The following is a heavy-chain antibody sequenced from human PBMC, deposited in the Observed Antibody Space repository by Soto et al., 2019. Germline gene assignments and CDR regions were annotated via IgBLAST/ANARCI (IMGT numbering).Heavy chain of an antibody. D-gene: IGHD3-3*01. Sequence: PGGSLRLSCAASGFTFTRYSMNWVRQAPGKGLEWVSFISPSSPYTSYADSVKGRFIISGDNAENSVYLQMNSLRAEDTGVYYCARRPENFLSGYPEAFDFWGPGTLVTVSS. CDR3: ARRPENFLSGYPEAFDF. CDR1: GFTFTRYS. CDR2: ISPSSPYT. V-gene: IGHV3-21*03. J-gene: IGHJ4*02.